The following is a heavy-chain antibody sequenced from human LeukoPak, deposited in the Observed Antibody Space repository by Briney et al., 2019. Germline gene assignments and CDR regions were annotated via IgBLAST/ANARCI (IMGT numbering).Heavy chain of an antibody. Sequence: GGSLRLSCAASGFTFSGYAMSWVRQAPGKGLEWISGISNSGGHTYYADSVKGRFTISRGNSRDTLYLQMNSLRAEDTAVYFCAKTVSGSHSYQGGDYWGQGTLVFVSS. CDR3: AKTVSGSHSYQGGDY. J-gene: IGHJ4*02. D-gene: IGHD3-16*02. CDR2: ISNSGGHT. CDR1: GFTFSGYA. V-gene: IGHV3-23*01.